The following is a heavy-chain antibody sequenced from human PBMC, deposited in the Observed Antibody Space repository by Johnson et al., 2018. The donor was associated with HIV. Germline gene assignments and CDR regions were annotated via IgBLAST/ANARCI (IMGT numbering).Heavy chain of an antibody. J-gene: IGHJ3*02. CDR2: ISYDGSNK. D-gene: IGHD3-16*01. CDR1: GFTFSSYA. Sequence: QVQLVESGGGVVRPGGSLRLSCAASGFTFSSYAMSWVRQAPGKGLEWVAVISYDGSNKYYADSVKGRFTISRDNSKNTLYLQMNSLRAEDTAVYYCAREGDGGAFDIWGQGTMVTVSS. V-gene: IGHV3-30*03. CDR3: AREGDGGAFDI.